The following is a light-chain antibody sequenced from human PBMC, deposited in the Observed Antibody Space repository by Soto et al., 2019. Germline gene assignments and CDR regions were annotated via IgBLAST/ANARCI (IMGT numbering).Light chain of an antibody. V-gene: IGKV1-5*03. J-gene: IGKJ1*01. CDR1: QSISSW. CDR2: KAS. CDR3: QQYNSYPWT. Sequence: IQLTQSPSTLYASVRDRVYMTWRASQSISSWLAWYQQKPGKAPKLLIYKASSLESGVPSRFSGSGSGTEFTLTISSLQPEDFATYFCQQYNSYPWTFGQGTKVDIK.